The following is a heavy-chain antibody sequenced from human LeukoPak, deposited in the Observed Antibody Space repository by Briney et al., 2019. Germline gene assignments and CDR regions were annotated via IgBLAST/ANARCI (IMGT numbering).Heavy chain of an antibody. CDR1: GFTFSNYD. CDR3: AKSLSSRGVIIRKTGRSFDY. D-gene: IGHD3-10*01. Sequence: GGSLRLSCAASGFTFSNYDMHWVRQAPGKGLEGVAFIWSDGSNRYYVDSVKGRFTISRDNSKNTLYLQMNSLRPEDTAVYYCAKSLSSRGVIIRKTGRSFDYWGQGTLVTVSS. V-gene: IGHV3-30*02. J-gene: IGHJ4*02. CDR2: IWSDGSNR.